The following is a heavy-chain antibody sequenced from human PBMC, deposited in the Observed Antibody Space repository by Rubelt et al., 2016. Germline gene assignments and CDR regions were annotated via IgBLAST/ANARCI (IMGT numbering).Heavy chain of an antibody. V-gene: IGHV4-39*01. CDR2: IYYSGST. CDR1: GGSISSSSYY. D-gene: IGHD3-3*01. J-gene: IGHJ4*02. Sequence: QLQLQESGPGLVKLSETLSLTCTVSGGSISSSSYYWGWIRQPPGKGLEWIGSIYYSGSTYYSPSLKSRVTISVDTSKNQFARKLSSVTAADTAVYYWARGRFLEWLPPDYWGQGTLVTVSS. CDR3: ARGRFLEWLPPDY.